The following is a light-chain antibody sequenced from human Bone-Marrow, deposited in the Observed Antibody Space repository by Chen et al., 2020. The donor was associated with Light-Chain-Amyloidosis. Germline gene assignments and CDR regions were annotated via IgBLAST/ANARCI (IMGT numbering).Light chain of an antibody. CDR3: QSADSSGTYEVI. Sequence: SYDLSQPPSLSVSPVQPARITCSGDDLPTKYAYWYQQKPGQAPVLVIHRDTERPSGISERFSGSSSGTTATLTISGVQAEDEADYHCQSADSSGTYEVIFGGGTKLTVL. CDR2: RDT. J-gene: IGLJ2*01. CDR1: DLPTKY. V-gene: IGLV3-25*03.